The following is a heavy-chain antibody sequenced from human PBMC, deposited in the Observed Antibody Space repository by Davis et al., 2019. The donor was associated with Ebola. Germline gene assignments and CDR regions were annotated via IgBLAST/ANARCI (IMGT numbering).Heavy chain of an antibody. Sequence: MPSETLSLTCTVSGDSISSYYWSWIRQPPGKGLEWIGYIYYSGSTNYNPSLKSRVTISVDTSKNQFSLKLSSVTAADTAVYYCARRAVFTYYYGSGSLWGQGTLVTVSS. CDR1: GDSISSYY. J-gene: IGHJ4*02. CDR2: IYYSGST. D-gene: IGHD3-10*01. V-gene: IGHV4-59*08. CDR3: ARRAVFTYYYGSGSL.